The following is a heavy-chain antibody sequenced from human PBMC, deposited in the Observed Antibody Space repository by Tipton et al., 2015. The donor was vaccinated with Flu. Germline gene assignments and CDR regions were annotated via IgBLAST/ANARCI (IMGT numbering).Heavy chain of an antibody. V-gene: IGHV4-59*01. Sequence: VKPSETLSLTCTVSGGSINDYYWSWIRQPPGKGLEWIGYIYYSGSTNYNPSLKSRVIISGDTSKNQISLKLSSVTAADTAVYYCARESLPDYYYYYGMDVWGQGTTVTVSS. CDR2: IYYSGST. CDR1: GGSINDYY. J-gene: IGHJ6*02. CDR3: ARESLPDYYYYYGMDV.